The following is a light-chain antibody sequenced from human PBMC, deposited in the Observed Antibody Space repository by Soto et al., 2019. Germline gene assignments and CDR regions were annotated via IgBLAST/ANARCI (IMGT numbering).Light chain of an antibody. CDR1: QSISSW. CDR3: QQYNSYSTT. V-gene: IGKV1-5*01. CDR2: DAS. Sequence: DIPMTQSPSTLPASVGDRVPITCRASQSISSWLAWYQQKPGKAPKLLIYDASSLESGVPSRFSGSGSGTDFTLSISSLQPDDFATSACQQYNSYSTTFGRGTRLEIK. J-gene: IGKJ5*01.